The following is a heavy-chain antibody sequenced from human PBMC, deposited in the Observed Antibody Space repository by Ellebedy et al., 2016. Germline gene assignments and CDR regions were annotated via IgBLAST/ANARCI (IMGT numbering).Heavy chain of an antibody. V-gene: IGHV4-59*02. J-gene: IGHJ3*01. CDR1: GGFVSSDY. Sequence: SETLSLTCNVSGGFVSSDYWNWIRRPPGKGLEWIGYVFHTGTTNYNPSLKSRVTMSVDTSTSQFSLRLTSVTAADTAVYYCAKWNGGWYAFEVWGQGTMVTVSS. CDR3: AKWNGGWYAFEV. D-gene: IGHD6-19*01. CDR2: VFHTGTT.